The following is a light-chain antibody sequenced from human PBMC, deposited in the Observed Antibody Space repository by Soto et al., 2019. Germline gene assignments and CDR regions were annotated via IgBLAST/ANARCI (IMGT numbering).Light chain of an antibody. Sequence: QSALTQPPSASGSTGQSVTISCTGTSSDVGGYDFVSWYQQHPGKAPKILIYEVSKRASGVPDRFSGSKSGNTASLTVSCLQPDDEADYYCNSYGGNTNVVFGGGTKLTVL. V-gene: IGLV2-8*01. CDR2: EVS. CDR3: NSYGGNTNVV. CDR1: SSDVGGYDF. J-gene: IGLJ2*01.